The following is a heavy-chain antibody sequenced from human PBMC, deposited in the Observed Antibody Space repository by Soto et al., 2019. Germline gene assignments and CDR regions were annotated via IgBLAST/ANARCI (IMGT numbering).Heavy chain of an antibody. D-gene: IGHD6-6*01. V-gene: IGHV4-30-4*01. J-gene: IGHJ5*02. CDR2: IYHSGST. Sequence: PSETLSLTCTVSGGSISSGDYYWSWISQPPGKGLEWIGYIYHSGSTYYNPSLKSRVTISVDTSKNQFSLKPSSVTAADTAVYYCARERPDGARLAPWGQGTLVTVSS. CDR1: GGSISSGDYY. CDR3: ARERPDGARLAP.